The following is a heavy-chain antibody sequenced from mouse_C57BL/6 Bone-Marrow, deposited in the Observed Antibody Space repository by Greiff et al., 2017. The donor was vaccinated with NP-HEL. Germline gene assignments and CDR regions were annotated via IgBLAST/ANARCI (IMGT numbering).Heavy chain of an antibody. V-gene: IGHV1-81*01. CDR1: GYTFTSYG. Sequence: VQLQQSGAELARPGASVKLSCKASGYTFTSYGISWVKQRTGQGLEWIGEIYPRSGNTYYNEKFKGKATLTADKSSSTAYMELRSLTSEDSAVYFCARNGYDGYWGQGTTLIVSS. CDR2: IYPRSGNT. D-gene: IGHD2-2*01. J-gene: IGHJ2*01. CDR3: ARNGYDGY.